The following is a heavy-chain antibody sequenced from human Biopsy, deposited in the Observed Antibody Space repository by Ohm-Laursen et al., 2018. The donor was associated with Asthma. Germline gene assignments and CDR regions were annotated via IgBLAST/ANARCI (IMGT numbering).Heavy chain of an antibody. D-gene: IGHD6-19*01. CDR2: ITGSGGTT. J-gene: IGHJ4*02. CDR1: GFTFSSSA. CDR3: AKDFRGIAVAGDRGFDY. Sequence: GSLRLSCAASGFTFSSSAMSWVRQAPGKGLERVSAITGSGGTTYYADSVRGRFTVSRDNSKSTLFLQMDSLSAEDTAVYYRAKDFRGIAVAGDRGFDYWGQGTLVTVSS. V-gene: IGHV3-23*01.